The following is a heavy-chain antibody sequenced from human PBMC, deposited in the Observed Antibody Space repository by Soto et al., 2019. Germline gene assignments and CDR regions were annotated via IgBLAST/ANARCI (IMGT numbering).Heavy chain of an antibody. CDR2: ISWNSGSI. Sequence: GGSLRLSCAASGFTFDDYAMHWVRQAPGKGLEWVSGISWNSGSIGYADSVKGRFTISRDNAKNSLYLQMNSLRAEDTALYYCAKDKNSYGYYYGMDVWGQGTTVTVSS. CDR1: GFTFDDYA. D-gene: IGHD5-18*01. V-gene: IGHV3-9*01. CDR3: AKDKNSYGYYYGMDV. J-gene: IGHJ6*02.